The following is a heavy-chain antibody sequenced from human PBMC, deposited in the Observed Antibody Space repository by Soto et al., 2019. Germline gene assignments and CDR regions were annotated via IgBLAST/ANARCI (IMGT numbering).Heavy chain of an antibody. D-gene: IGHD2-2*01. CDR3: ARESVCSGTSCPWDY. CDR2: ISPSSGRT. V-gene: IGHV1-18*01. J-gene: IGHJ4*02. Sequence: QVQLVQSGAEVKKPGASVKVSCQASGYTFGIYGLTWVRQAPGQGPEWMGWISPSSGRTKYAQKFQGRVTMTTQTSTNTAHRELRSLTSDDTAVYYCARESVCSGTSCPWDYWGQGTLVTVSS. CDR1: GYTFGIYG.